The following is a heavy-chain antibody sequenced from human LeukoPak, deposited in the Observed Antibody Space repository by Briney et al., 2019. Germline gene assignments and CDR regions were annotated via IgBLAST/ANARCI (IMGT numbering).Heavy chain of an antibody. CDR2: INHSGST. CDR1: GGSFSGYY. J-gene: IGHJ6*03. D-gene: IGHD3-3*01. Sequence: SETLSLTCAVYGGSFSGYYWSWIRQPPAKGLEWIGEINHSGSTNYNPSLKSRVTISVDTSKNQFSLKLSSVTAADTAVYYCARGRLRITILDYMDVWGKGTTVTVSS. V-gene: IGHV4-34*01. CDR3: ARGRLRITILDYMDV.